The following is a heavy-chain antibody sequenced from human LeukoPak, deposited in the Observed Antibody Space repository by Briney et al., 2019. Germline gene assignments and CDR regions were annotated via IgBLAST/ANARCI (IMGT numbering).Heavy chain of an antibody. V-gene: IGHV3-11*03. CDR1: GFTFSDYY. D-gene: IGHD7-27*01. CDR3: ARFTGDLRN. J-gene: IGHJ4*02. Sequence: KPGGSLRLSCAASGFTFSDYYMSWIRQAPGKGLEWVSYISSSSSYTNYTDSVKGRFTISRDNAKNSPYLQMNSLRAEDTAVYYCARFTGDLRNWGQGTLVTVSS. CDR2: ISSSSSYT.